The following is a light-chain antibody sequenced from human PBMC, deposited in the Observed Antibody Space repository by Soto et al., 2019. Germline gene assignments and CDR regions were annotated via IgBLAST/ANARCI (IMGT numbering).Light chain of an antibody. V-gene: IGKV3-15*01. J-gene: IGKJ5*01. Sequence: EIVMTPSPATLSVSPVERATLSCRASQSVSSNLAWYQQKPGQAPRLLIYGASTRATGIPDRFSGGGSGTDFTLTISRLEPEDFAVYFCQQYAGPPTTFGQGTRLEIK. CDR2: GAS. CDR1: QSVSSN. CDR3: QQYAGPPTT.